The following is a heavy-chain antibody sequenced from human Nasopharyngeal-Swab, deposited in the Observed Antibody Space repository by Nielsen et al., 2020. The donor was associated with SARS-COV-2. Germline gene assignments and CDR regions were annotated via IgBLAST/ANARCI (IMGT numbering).Heavy chain of an antibody. CDR3: ARAQQAYCGGDCYPHYYGMDV. CDR2: IWYDGSNK. D-gene: IGHD2-21*02. CDR1: GFTFSSYG. J-gene: IGHJ6*02. V-gene: IGHV3-33*01. Sequence: GGSLRFSCAASGFTFSSYGMHWVRQAPGKGLEWVAVIWYDGSNKYYADSVKGRFTISRDNAKNSLYLQMNSLRDEDTAVYYCARAQQAYCGGDCYPHYYGMDVWGQGTTVTVSS.